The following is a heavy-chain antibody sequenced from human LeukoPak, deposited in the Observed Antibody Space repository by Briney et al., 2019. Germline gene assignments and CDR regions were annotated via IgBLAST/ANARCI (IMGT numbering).Heavy chain of an antibody. V-gene: IGHV3-23*01. CDR3: AKDLRSSPIPPGYMDI. CDR2: ITDHPTTA. D-gene: IGHD2-2*02. CDR1: GFTFINFV. J-gene: IGHJ6*03. Sequence: QPGGSLRLSCETSGFTFINFVMTWVRQAPGKGLEWVSLITDHPTTAYYAKSVQGRFIISRDNSKNTVYLQMNSLRVDDSAVYYCAKDLRSSPIPPGYMDIWGDETTVIVSS.